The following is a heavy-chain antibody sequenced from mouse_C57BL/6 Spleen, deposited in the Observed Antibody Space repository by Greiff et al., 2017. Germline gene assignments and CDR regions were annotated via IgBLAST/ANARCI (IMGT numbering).Heavy chain of an antibody. Sequence: EVQLQESGPGMVKPSQSLSLTCTVTGYSITSGYDWHWIRHFPGNKLEWMGYISYSGSTNYNPSLKSRISITHDTSKNHFFLKLNSVTTEDTATYYCARVLGLGAMDYWGQGTSVTVSS. CDR3: ARVLGLGAMDY. D-gene: IGHD4-1*01. CDR1: GYSITSGYD. J-gene: IGHJ4*01. V-gene: IGHV3-1*01. CDR2: ISYSGST.